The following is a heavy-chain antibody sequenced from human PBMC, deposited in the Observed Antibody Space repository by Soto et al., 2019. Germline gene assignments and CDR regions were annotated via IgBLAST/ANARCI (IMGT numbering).Heavy chain of an antibody. Sequence: TLSLTCTIRRPSIASSSSYRPWGSTPPGKGLEWIGYIYYSGSTNYNPSLKSRVTISVDTSKNQFSLKLYSVTTADTAMYYCARLPWADYGGIFDPWGQGTLVTVSS. CDR1: RPSIASSSSY. CDR3: ARLPWADYGGIFDP. V-gene: IGHV4-61*01. CDR2: IYYSGST. D-gene: IGHD4-17*01. J-gene: IGHJ5*02.